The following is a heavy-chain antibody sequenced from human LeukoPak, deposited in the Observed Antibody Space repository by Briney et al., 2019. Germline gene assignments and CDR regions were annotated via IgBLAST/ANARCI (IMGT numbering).Heavy chain of an antibody. CDR3: ARSDQLVQDY. V-gene: IGHV1-2*02. J-gene: IGHJ4*02. D-gene: IGHD6-6*01. CDR2: INPNSGGT. Sequence: ASIKVSCKTSGYTFTNYGISWVRQAPGQGLEWMGWINPNSGGTNYAQKFQGRVTMTRDTSISTAYMELSRLRSDDTAVYYCARSDQLVQDYWGQGTLVTVSS. CDR1: GYTFTNYG.